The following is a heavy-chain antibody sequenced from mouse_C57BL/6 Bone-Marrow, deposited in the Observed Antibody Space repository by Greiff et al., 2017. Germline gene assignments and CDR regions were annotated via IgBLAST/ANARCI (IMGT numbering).Heavy chain of an antibody. CDR1: GFTFSSYA. D-gene: IGHD2-13*01. Sequence: EVQVVESGGGLVKPGGSLKLSCAASGFTFSSYAMSWVRQTPEKRLEWVATISDGGSYTYYPDNVKGRFTISRDNAKNNLYLQMSHLKSEDTAMYYCAREGTRYYFDYWGQGTTLTVSS. CDR3: AREGTRYYFDY. V-gene: IGHV5-4*01. J-gene: IGHJ2*01. CDR2: ISDGGSYT.